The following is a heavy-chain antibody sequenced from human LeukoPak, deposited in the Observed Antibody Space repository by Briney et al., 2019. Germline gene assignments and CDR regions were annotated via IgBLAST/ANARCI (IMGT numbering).Heavy chain of an antibody. CDR2: LYYSGST. CDR1: GGSISGSGSSYY. D-gene: IGHD1-26*01. J-gene: IGHJ3*02. CDR3: ARTPRYSGNYYNAFDI. V-gene: IGHV4-39*01. Sequence: PSEALSLTCTVSGGSISGSGSSYYWVWIRQPPGKGLEWIGSLYYSGSTYYNPSLKSRITISVDTSENQFSLELSSVTAADTAVYFCARTPRYSGNYYNAFDIWGLGTTVTVSS.